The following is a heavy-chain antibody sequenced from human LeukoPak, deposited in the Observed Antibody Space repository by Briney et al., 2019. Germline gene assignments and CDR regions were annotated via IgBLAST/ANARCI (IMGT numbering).Heavy chain of an antibody. Sequence: SETLSLTCTVSGGSITSSYWSWIRQPPGEGPEWIAYIYYTGTPNYSPSLKSRVSTSIDRSKNQFSLNLRSVTAADTAVYYCARGYYDSSGYSNPFDIWGQGTMVTISS. CDR1: GGSITSSY. J-gene: IGHJ3*02. CDR2: IYYTGTP. V-gene: IGHV4-59*01. D-gene: IGHD3-22*01. CDR3: ARGYYDSSGYSNPFDI.